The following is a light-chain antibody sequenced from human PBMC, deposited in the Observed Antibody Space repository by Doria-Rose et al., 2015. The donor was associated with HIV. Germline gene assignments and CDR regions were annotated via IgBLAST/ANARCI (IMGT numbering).Light chain of an antibody. CDR2: DVT. Sequence: QSVLIQPRSVSGSPGQSVTISCTGTSSDVGGYDFVSWLQHHPGKAPKLMIYDVTKRPSGVADRFSGSKSGNTASLTISGLQAGDEADYYCCSYAGSYVVFGGGTKLTVL. CDR3: CSYAGSYVV. V-gene: IGLV2-11*01. J-gene: IGLJ2*01. CDR1: SSDVGGYDF.